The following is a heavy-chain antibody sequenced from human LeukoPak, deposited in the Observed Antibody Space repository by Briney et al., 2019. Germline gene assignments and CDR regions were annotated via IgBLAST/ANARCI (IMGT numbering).Heavy chain of an antibody. CDR3: WSGYYPLGGDAFDI. V-gene: IGHV3-30*02. D-gene: IGHD3-3*01. CDR1: GFTFSNYG. J-gene: IGHJ3*02. CDR2: IRYDGSNK. Sequence: TGGSLRLSCAASGFTFSNYGMSWVRQAPGKGLEWVAFIRYDGSNKYYADSVKGRFTISRDNSKNTLYLQMNSLRAEDTAVYYCWSGYYPLGGDAFDIWGQGTMVTVSS.